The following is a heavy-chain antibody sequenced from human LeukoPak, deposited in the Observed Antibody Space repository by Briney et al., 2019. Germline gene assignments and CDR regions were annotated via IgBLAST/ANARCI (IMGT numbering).Heavy chain of an antibody. CDR3: ARNDYSKGERSNYYYMDV. V-gene: IGHV4-34*01. D-gene: IGHD3-16*01. CDR2: INHRGST. Sequence: KASETLPLTCAVSGGSFSIYYRSWIRQPPGKGLEWIGEINHRGSTNYSPSLKSRVTISVDTSKIQFSLRLSSVTAADTAVYYCARNDYSKGERSNYYYMDVWGKGTTVTVSS. CDR1: GGSFSIYY. J-gene: IGHJ6*03.